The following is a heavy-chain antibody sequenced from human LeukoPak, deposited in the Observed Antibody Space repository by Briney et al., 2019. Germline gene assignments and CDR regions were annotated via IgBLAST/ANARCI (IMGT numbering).Heavy chain of an antibody. D-gene: IGHD5-24*01. J-gene: IGHJ6*03. V-gene: IGHV3-15*01. CDR3: TTGEMATINPYYYYYYMDV. Sequence: GGSLRLSCAASGFTFSDHYMDWVRQAPGKGLEWVGRIKSKIDSGTTDYAAPVKGRFTISRDDSKNTLYLQMNSLKTEDTAVYYCTTGEMATINPYYYYYYMDVWGKGTTVTVSS. CDR1: GFTFSDHY. CDR2: IKSKIDSGTT.